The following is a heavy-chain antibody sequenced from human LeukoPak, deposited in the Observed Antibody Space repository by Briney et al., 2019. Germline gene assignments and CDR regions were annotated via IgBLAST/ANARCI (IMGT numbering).Heavy chain of an antibody. J-gene: IGHJ4*02. Sequence: PGGSLRLSCAGSGFTFSGSAMHWVRQASGKGLEWVGRIRSKANSYATAYAASVKGRFTISRDDSKNTAYLQMNSLKTEDTAVYYCTRFFPDYDVYWGQGTLVTVSS. CDR3: TRFFPDYDVY. D-gene: IGHD3-22*01. CDR2: IRSKANSYAT. CDR1: GFTFSGSA. V-gene: IGHV3-73*01.